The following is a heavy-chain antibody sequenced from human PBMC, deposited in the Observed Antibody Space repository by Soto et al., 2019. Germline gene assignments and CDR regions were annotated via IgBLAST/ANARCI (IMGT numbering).Heavy chain of an antibody. D-gene: IGHD3-22*01. CDR1: GFIFSDYG. CDR3: TRSNWDDSMGYYFFDD. J-gene: IGHJ4*02. Sequence: EVQLLESGGDLVQPGGSVRISCGASGFIFSDYGMSWVRQAPGKGLEWVSTISSSGGSTYYADSVKGRVTISRHNSRNTLSLQMNSLRAEDTAVYFCTRSNWDDSMGYYFFDDWGQGTLVTVSS. V-gene: IGHV3-23*01. CDR2: ISSSGGST.